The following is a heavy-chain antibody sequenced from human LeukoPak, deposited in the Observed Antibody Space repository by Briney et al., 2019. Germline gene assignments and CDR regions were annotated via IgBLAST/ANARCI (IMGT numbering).Heavy chain of an antibody. CDR3: ARAVTTGAFDI. CDR2: ISAYNGNT. CDR1: GYAFNNYA. V-gene: IGHV1-18*01. Sequence: ASVKVSCKASGYAFNNYAMNWVRQAPGQGLEWMGWISAYNGNTNYAQKLQGRVTMTTDTSTSTAYMELRSLRSDDTAVYYCARAVTTGAFDIWGQGTMVTVSS. D-gene: IGHD4-17*01. J-gene: IGHJ3*02.